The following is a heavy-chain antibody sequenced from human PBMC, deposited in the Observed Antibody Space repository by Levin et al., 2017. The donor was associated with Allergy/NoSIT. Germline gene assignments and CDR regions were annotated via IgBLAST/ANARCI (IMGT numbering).Heavy chain of an antibody. CDR1: GFTFSSYA. D-gene: IGHD2-2*01. V-gene: IGHV3-30*04. CDR2: ISYDGSNK. CDR3: ARDGVVVHYYYGMDV. J-gene: IGHJ6*02. Sequence: PGGSLRLSCAASGFTFSSYAIHWVRQAPGKGLEWVAVISYDGSNKYYADSVKGRFTISRDNSKNTLYLQMNSLRAEDTAVYYCARDGVVVHYYYGMDVWGQGTTVTVSS.